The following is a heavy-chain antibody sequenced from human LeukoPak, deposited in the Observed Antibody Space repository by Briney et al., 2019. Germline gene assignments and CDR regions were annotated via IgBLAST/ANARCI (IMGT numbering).Heavy chain of an antibody. CDR3: AKDQQSISYSP. V-gene: IGHV3-23*01. CDR2: ISGSGGNT. Sequence: GGSLRLSCPASGFTFSIYGMSWVRQAPGKGLEWISGISGSGGNTYYADSVKGRFTISRDNSKNTLYLQLNTLRAEDTAVYYCAKDQQSISYSPWDQGTLVTVYS. CDR1: GFTFSIYG. J-gene: IGHJ5*02. D-gene: IGHD4-11*01.